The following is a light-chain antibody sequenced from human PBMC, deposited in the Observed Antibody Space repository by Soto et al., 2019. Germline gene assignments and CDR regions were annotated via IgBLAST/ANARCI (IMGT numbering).Light chain of an antibody. Sequence: EIVFTQSPATLSLSPGERATLSCRASQSVSSYLAWYQQKPGQAPRLLIYDASNRATGIPARFSGSGSGTDFTLTISRLEPEDFAVYYCQQYGSSPFTFGQGTRLEIK. J-gene: IGKJ5*01. CDR2: DAS. V-gene: IGKV3-20*01. CDR1: QSVSSY. CDR3: QQYGSSPFT.